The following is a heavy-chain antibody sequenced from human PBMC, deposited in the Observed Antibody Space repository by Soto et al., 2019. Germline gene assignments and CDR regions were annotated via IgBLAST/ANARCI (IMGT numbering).Heavy chain of an antibody. CDR2: VIPILGVT. V-gene: IGHV1-69*04. D-gene: IGHD3-10*01. J-gene: IGHJ5*01. CDR3: AREPRGILNPGWFDS. Sequence: QVQLVQSGGEVKKPGSSVKVSCQASGGTFGSYSISWLRQAPGQGPEWMGRVIPILGVTKYAEKFQDRVTITADKSTSTAYMELSSLRPEDTALYYCAREPRGILNPGWFDSWGQGTLVTVSS. CDR1: GGTFGSYS.